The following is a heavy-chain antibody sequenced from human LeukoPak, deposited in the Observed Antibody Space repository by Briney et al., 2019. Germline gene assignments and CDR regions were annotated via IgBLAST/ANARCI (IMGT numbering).Heavy chain of an antibody. CDR1: GGSISSYY. V-gene: IGHV4-59*01. CDR2: IYHSGST. J-gene: IGHJ4*02. D-gene: IGHD3-3*01. CDR3: ARGPPPYYDFWSGYFKRKYYFDY. Sequence: SETLSLTCTVSGGSISSYYWSWIRQPPGKGLEWIGYIYHSGSTKYNPSLKSRVTISVDTSKSQFSLKLSSVTAADTAVYYCARGPPPYYDFWSGYFKRKYYFDYWGQGTLVTVSS.